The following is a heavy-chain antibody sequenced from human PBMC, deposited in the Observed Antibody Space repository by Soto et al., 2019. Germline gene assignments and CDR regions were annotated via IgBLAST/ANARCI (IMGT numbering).Heavy chain of an antibody. CDR2: ISSSSSTI. J-gene: IGHJ1*01. Sequence: PGGSLRLSCAASGFTFSSCSMNWVRQAPGKGLEWVSYISSSSSTIYYADSVKGRFTISRDNAKNSLYLQMNSLRAEDTAVYYCARDFGTRVIAVGFQHWGQGTLVTGSS. CDR3: ARDFGTRVIAVGFQH. D-gene: IGHD6-19*01. V-gene: IGHV3-48*01. CDR1: GFTFSSCS.